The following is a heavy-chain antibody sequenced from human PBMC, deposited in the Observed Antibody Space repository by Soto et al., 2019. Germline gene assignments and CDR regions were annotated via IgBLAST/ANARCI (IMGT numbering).Heavy chain of an antibody. CDR2: ISDHNGNT. J-gene: IGHJ4*02. CDR3: ARGRYGDY. CDR1: GYPFTSYG. D-gene: IGHD1-1*01. V-gene: IGHV1-18*03. Sequence: QVHLVQSGAEVKKPGASVKVSCKGSGYPFTSYGITWVRQAPGQGLEWMGWISDHNGNTNYAQKLQGRVTVTTDTSTSTAYMELRSLRSDDMAVYYCARGRYGDYWGQGTLVSVSS.